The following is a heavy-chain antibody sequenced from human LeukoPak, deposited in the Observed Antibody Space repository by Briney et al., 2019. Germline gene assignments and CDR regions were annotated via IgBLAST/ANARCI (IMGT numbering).Heavy chain of an antibody. CDR3: TRAYWIGFHFDS. J-gene: IGHJ4*02. CDR2: IYYSGTT. V-gene: IGHV4-30-4*01. D-gene: IGHD3-3*01. CDR1: GGSISSGDYF. Sequence: SETLSLTCSVSGGSISSGDYFWTWIRQPPGKGLEYIGYIYYSGTTYYNPSHKSRITMSVDMSANQFSLRLTSVSAADTAVYYCTRAYWIGFHFDSWGQGILVSVSS.